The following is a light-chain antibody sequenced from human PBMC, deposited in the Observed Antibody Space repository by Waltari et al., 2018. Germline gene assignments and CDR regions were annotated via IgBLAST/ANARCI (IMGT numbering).Light chain of an antibody. CDR2: PNN. V-gene: IGLV1-44*01. CDR1: SPNIGSNT. CDR3: AAWDDSLNGWV. Sequence: QSVLTQSPSASGTPGQRVTISCSGSSPNIGSNTVNWYKQVPGTAPKLLISPNNLRPSGVPDRCSGSKSGTSASLAISGLQSEDEADYFCAAWDDSLNGWVFGGGTKLSVL. J-gene: IGLJ3*02.